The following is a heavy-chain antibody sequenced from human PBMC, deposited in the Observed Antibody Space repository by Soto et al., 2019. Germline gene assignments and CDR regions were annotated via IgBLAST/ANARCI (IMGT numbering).Heavy chain of an antibody. V-gene: IGHV4-31*03. J-gene: IGHJ4*02. CDR3: ARSGYSYHPIDY. CDR1: GGSISSGDFF. Sequence: QVQLQESGPGLVRPSQTLSLTCTVSGGSISSGDFFWTWIRQHPGKGLEWIGSIYYSGTTHYNPSLKSRITMSADTSRNQFSLKLTSVTAADTAVYYCARSGYSYHPIDYWGQGTLVTVSS. D-gene: IGHD5-18*01. CDR2: IYYSGTT.